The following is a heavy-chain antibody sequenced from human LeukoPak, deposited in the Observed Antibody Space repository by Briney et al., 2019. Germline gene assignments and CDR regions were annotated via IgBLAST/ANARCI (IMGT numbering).Heavy chain of an antibody. J-gene: IGHJ6*03. Sequence: QAGRSLTLSRAASGFTFSSYAMSWVRQAPGKGLELVSAISGSGGSTYYADSVKGRFTISRDNSKNTLYLQMNSLRAEDTAVYYCAKDWDRNYYYYMDVWGKGTTVTVSS. CDR1: GFTFSSYA. V-gene: IGHV3-23*01. CDR2: ISGSGGST. D-gene: IGHD1-26*01. CDR3: AKDWDRNYYYYMDV.